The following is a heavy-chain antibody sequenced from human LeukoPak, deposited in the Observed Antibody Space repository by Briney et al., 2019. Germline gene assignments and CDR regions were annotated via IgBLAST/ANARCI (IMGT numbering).Heavy chain of an antibody. D-gene: IGHD2-21*01. V-gene: IGHV3-64*01. CDR2: IESNGANT. J-gene: IGHJ4*02. CDR3: ARWSGAYDC. Sequence: GGSLRLSCTASGFTLSNYGMHWVRQAPGKGLEYVSAIESNGANTYYANSVWGRFTISRDTSKNTLYLQMGSLRAEDMAVYFCARWSGAYDCWGQGALVTVSS. CDR1: GFTLSNYG.